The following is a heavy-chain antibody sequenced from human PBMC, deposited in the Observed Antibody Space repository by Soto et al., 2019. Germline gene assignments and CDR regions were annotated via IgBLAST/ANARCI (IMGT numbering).Heavy chain of an antibody. V-gene: IGHV3-7*05. CDR1: GFTLSAYW. Sequence: EVQLEESGGDLVQPGGSLRLSCAASGFTLSAYWMTWVRQAPGKGLEWVANINRDGSKKSYLDSVRGRFTISRDNVGNSLYLKTDSLRADDAALYYCARDVCPGRSSLSLEAFDIWGQGTMVTVSS. D-gene: IGHD3-10*01. J-gene: IGHJ3*02. CDR2: INRDGSKK. CDR3: ARDVCPGRSSLSLEAFDI.